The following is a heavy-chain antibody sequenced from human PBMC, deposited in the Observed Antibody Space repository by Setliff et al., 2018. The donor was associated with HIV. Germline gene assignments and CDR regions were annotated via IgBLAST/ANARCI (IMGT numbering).Heavy chain of an antibody. CDR3: AGGPTTRYFDH. Sequence: SETLSLTCTVSGGSISSTSYYWGWIRQPPGKDLEWIGSIYFSGSTYYNPSLKSRLTISVDTSKNQISLKLSSVTAADTAVYYCAGGPTTRYFDHWGQGNLVTVSS. V-gene: IGHV4-39*01. CDR1: GGSISSTSYY. CDR2: IYFSGST. J-gene: IGHJ4*02. D-gene: IGHD3-16*01.